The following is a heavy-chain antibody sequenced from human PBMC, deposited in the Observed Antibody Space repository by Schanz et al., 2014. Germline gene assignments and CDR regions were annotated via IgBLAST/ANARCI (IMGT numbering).Heavy chain of an antibody. CDR2: IYHSGNT. D-gene: IGHD2-2*01. CDR3: ARAARRTRVVPLYFDY. CDR1: GASISSSNW. V-gene: IGHV4-4*02. J-gene: IGHJ4*02. Sequence: QVQLQESGPGLVKPSGTLSLTCAVSGASISSSNWWSWVRQPPGKGLEWIGEIYHSGNTNYNASLKSRVTIAVPMSNNQFSLRVRSVPAADTAVYYCARAARRTRVVPLYFDYWGQGTLVTVSS.